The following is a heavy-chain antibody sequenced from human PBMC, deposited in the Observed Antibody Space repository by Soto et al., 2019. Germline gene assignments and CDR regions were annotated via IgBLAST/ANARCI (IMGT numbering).Heavy chain of an antibody. CDR2: INAGNGNT. V-gene: IGHV1-3*01. D-gene: IGHD4-17*01. Sequence: QRLEWMGWINAGNGNTKYSQKFQGRVTITRDTSASTAYMELSSLRSEDTVVYYCGSGSYGGEFAYWGKGTLVPVSS. J-gene: IGHJ4*02. CDR3: GSGSYGGEFAY.